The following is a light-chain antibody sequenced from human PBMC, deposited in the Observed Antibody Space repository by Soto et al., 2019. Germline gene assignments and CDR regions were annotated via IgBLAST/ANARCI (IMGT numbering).Light chain of an antibody. CDR3: QKYNSAPHT. V-gene: IGKV1-27*01. J-gene: IGKJ2*01. Sequence: DIQMTQSPSSLSASVGDRVTITCRASQCISNYLAWYQQKPGKVPKLLIYAASTLQSGVPSRFSGSGSGTDFTLTISSLQPEDVATYYCQKYNSAPHTLGQGTKLEI. CDR1: QCISNY. CDR2: AAS.